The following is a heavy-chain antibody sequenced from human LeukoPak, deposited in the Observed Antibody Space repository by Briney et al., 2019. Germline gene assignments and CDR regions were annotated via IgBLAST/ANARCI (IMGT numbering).Heavy chain of an antibody. CDR1: GYTFTGYY. J-gene: IGHJ5*02. CDR2: INPNSGGT. Sequence: GASVKVSCKASGYTFTGYYMHWVQQAPGQGLEWMGWINPNSGGTNYAQKFQGRVTMTRDTSISTAYMELSRLRSDDTAVYYCARPLFAVPAAIWWFDPWGQGTLVTVSS. D-gene: IGHD2-2*01. V-gene: IGHV1-2*02. CDR3: ARPLFAVPAAIWWFDP.